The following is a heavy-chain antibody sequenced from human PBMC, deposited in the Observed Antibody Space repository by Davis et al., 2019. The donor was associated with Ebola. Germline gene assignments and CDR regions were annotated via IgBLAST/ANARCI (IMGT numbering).Heavy chain of an antibody. V-gene: IGHV3-23*01. CDR2: ISGSGGST. Sequence: GESLKISCAASGFTFSTYYITWVRQAPGKGLEWVSSISGSGGSTYYADSVKGRFTISRDNSKNTLYLQMNSLRAEDTAVYYCAKDATTVTMSPQFDYWGQGTLVTVSS. D-gene: IGHD4-17*01. CDR3: AKDATTVTMSPQFDY. J-gene: IGHJ4*02. CDR1: GFTFSTYY.